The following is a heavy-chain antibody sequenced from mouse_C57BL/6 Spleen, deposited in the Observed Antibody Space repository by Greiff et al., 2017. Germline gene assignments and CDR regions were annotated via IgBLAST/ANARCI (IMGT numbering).Heavy chain of an antibody. Sequence: QVQLKQSGPELVKPGASVKISCKASGYAFSSSWMNWVKQRPGKGLEWIGRIYPGDGDTNYNGKFKGKATLTADKSSSTAYMQLSSLTSEDSAVYFCARELGRHYFDYWGQGTTLTVSS. D-gene: IGHD4-1*01. CDR1: GYAFSSSW. V-gene: IGHV1-82*01. CDR2: IYPGDGDT. J-gene: IGHJ2*01. CDR3: ARELGRHYFDY.